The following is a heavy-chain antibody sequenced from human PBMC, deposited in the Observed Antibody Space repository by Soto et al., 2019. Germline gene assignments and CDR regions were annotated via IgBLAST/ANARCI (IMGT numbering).Heavy chain of an antibody. V-gene: IGHV3-21*01. Sequence: EVQLVESGGGLVKPGGSLRLSCAASGFTFSSYSMNWVRQAPGKGLEGVSSISSSSSYIYYADSVKGRFTISRDNAKNSLYLQMNSLRAEDTAVYYCARDEGYSSGWYLRYYFDYWGQGTLVTVSS. CDR1: GFTFSSYS. J-gene: IGHJ4*02. CDR3: ARDEGYSSGWYLRYYFDY. CDR2: ISSSSSYI. D-gene: IGHD6-19*01.